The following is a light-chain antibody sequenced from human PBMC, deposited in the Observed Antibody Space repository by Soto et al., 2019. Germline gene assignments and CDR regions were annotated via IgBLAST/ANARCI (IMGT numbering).Light chain of an antibody. Sequence: QSVLTQPPSASGTPGQRVAISCSGSSSNIGTNTVNWYQQLPGSAPQLFIYNTNQRPSGVPGRFSGSKSGASASLAISGLQSEDEADYYCAAWDGSLNVVLFGGGTKLTVL. V-gene: IGLV1-44*01. CDR2: NTN. J-gene: IGLJ2*01. CDR3: AAWDGSLNVVL. CDR1: SSNIGTNT.